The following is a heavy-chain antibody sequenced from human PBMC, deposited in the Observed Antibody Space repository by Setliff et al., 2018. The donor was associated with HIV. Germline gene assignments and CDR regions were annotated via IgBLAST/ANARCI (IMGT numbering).Heavy chain of an antibody. CDR2: ISYRGKT. V-gene: IGHV4-39*01. Sequence: KTSETLSLTCTVSGGSITSSDYYWAWIRQTPGKGLEWIGSISYRGKTFRTPSLRSRLTISADTSKNQFSLKLSSVTAADTAVYYCARHRQGLTGSTPGYYMDVWGKGTTVTVSS. J-gene: IGHJ6*03. D-gene: IGHD1-7*01. CDR1: GGSITSSDYY. CDR3: ARHRQGLTGSTPGYYMDV.